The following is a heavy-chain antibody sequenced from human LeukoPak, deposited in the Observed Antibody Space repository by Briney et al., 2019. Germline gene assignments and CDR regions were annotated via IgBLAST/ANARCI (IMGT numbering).Heavy chain of an antibody. D-gene: IGHD3-22*01. CDR2: IRYDGSNK. CDR3: AKASRSIKVVLITTSYYFDY. J-gene: IGHJ4*02. V-gene: IGHV3-30*02. CDR1: GFTFSSYG. Sequence: GGSLRLSCAASGFTFSSYGMHWVRQAPGKGLEWVAFIRYDGSNKYYADSVKGRFTISRDNSKNTLSLQMNSLRAEDTAVYYCAKASRSIKVVLITTSYYFDYWGQGTLVTVSS.